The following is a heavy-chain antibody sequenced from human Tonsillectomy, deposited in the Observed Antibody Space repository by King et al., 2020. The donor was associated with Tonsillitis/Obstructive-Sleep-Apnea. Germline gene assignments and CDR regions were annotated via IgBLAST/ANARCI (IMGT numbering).Heavy chain of an antibody. CDR3: AKPRSEYPYGRPRFRPNYYNYMDV. CDR2: MNPNSGNT. CDR1: GYTFTSYD. J-gene: IGHJ6*03. D-gene: IGHD5-18*01. Sequence: QLVQSGAEVKKPGASVKVSCKASGYTFTSYDINWVRQATGQGLEWMGWMNPNSGNTGYAQKFQGRVTMTRNTSISTAYMELSSLRSEETGVYYCAKPRSEYPYGRPRFRPNYYNYMDVWGKGTTVTVSS. V-gene: IGHV1-8*01.